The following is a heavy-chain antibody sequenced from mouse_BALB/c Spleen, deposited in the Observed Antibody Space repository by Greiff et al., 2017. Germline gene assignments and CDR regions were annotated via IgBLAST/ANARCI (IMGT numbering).Heavy chain of an antibody. CDR2: ISSGGSYT. Sequence: EVKLQESGGDLVKPGGSLKLSCAASGFTFSSYGMSWVRQTPDKRLEWVATISSGGSYTYYPDSVKRRFTISRDNAKNTLYLQMSSLKSEDTAMYYCARHSITTNIYAMDYWGQGTSVTVSS. J-gene: IGHJ4*01. CDR3: ARHSITTNIYAMDY. CDR1: GFTFSSYG. V-gene: IGHV5-6*01. D-gene: IGHD1-1*01.